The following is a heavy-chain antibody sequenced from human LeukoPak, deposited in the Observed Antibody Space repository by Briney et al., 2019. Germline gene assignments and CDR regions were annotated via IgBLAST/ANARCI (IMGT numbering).Heavy chain of an antibody. V-gene: IGHV1-69*06. J-gene: IGHJ5*02. CDR1: GGTFSSYA. CDR2: IIPIFGTA. CDR3: ARGNSIVVVPAANAGDWFDP. D-gene: IGHD2-2*01. Sequence: SVKVSCKASGGTFSSYAISWVRQAPGQGLEWMGGIIPIFGTANYAQKFQGRVTITADKSTSTAYMELSSLRSEDTAVYYCARGNSIVVVPAANAGDWFDPWGQGTLVTVSS.